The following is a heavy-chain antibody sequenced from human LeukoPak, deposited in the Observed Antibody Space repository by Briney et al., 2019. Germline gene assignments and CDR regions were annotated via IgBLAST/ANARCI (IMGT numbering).Heavy chain of an antibody. Sequence: SETLSLTCTVSGGSISSSGYYWGWIRQPPGKGLEWIGSIYYSGSTYYNPSLKSRVTISVDTSKNQFSLKLSSVTAADTAVYYCARHEGYSYGGWFDPWGQGTLVTVSS. V-gene: IGHV4-39*01. CDR3: ARHEGYSYGGWFDP. CDR2: IYYSGST. J-gene: IGHJ5*02. D-gene: IGHD5-18*01. CDR1: GGSISSSGYY.